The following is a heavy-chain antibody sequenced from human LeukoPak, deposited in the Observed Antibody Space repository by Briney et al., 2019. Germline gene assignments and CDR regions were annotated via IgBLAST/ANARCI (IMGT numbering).Heavy chain of an antibody. CDR1: AFTFSNAY. CDR3: TTDSGYGYVDWLAHCDY. J-gene: IGHJ4*02. CDR2: IKSKADGAKI. D-gene: IGHD3-9*01. V-gene: IGHV3-15*01. Sequence: GGSLRLSCAASAFTFSNAYMSWVRQAPGKGLEWVGRIKSKADGAKIDYAAPVKGRFTISRDDSKNTLYLQMSSVKTEDTAVYCCTTDSGYGYVDWLAHCDYWGQGKLVTVSS.